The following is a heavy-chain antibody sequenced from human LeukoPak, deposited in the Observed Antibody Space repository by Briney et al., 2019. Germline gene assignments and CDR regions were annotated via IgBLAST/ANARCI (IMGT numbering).Heavy chain of an antibody. D-gene: IGHD3-10*01. Sequence: GGSLRLSCAASGFTFSSYAMSWVRQAPGKGLEWVSAISGSGGSTYYADSVKGRFTISRDNSKNTLYLQMNSLRAEDTAVYYCAKGPMYYYGPGSYDDYWGQGTLVTVSS. J-gene: IGHJ4*02. CDR3: AKGPMYYYGPGSYDDY. CDR2: ISGSGGST. CDR1: GFTFSSYA. V-gene: IGHV3-23*01.